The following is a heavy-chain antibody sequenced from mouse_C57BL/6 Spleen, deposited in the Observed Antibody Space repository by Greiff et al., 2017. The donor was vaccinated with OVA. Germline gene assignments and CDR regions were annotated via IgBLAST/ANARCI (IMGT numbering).Heavy chain of an antibody. Sequence: VQLKGSGGGLVKPGGSLKLSCAASGFTFSSYAMSWVRQTPEKRLEWVATISDGGSYTYYPDNVKGRFTISRDNAKNNLYLQMSHLKSEDTAMYYCARDQLGRGAMDYWGQGTSVTVSS. CDR2: ISDGGSYT. V-gene: IGHV5-4*01. D-gene: IGHD4-1*02. CDR3: ARDQLGRGAMDY. J-gene: IGHJ4*01. CDR1: GFTFSSYA.